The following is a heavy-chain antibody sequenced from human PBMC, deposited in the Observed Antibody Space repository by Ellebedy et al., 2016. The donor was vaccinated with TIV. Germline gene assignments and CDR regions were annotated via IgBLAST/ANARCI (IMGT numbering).Heavy chain of an antibody. V-gene: IGHV3-30*18. Sequence: GESLKISCAASGFTFSSYGMHWVRQAPGKGLEWVAVISSDGSNKYYADSVKGRFTISRDNSKNTLSPQMNSLRAEDTAVYYCAKETWESSGYYIDYWGQGTLVTVSS. CDR3: AKETWESSGYYIDY. D-gene: IGHD3-22*01. CDR1: GFTFSSYG. J-gene: IGHJ4*02. CDR2: ISSDGSNK.